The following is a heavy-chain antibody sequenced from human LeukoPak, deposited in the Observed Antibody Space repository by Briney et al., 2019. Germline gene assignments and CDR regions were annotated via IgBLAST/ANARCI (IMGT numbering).Heavy chain of an antibody. Sequence: GGSLRLSRAASGFTFSGSAMHWVRQASGKGLEWVGRIRSKANSYATAYAASVKGRFTISRDDSKNTAYLQMNSLKTEDTAVYYCTRHMYSSDYWGRGTLVTVSS. CDR3: TRHMYSSDY. V-gene: IGHV3-73*01. D-gene: IGHD6-13*01. CDR2: IRSKANSYAT. J-gene: IGHJ4*02. CDR1: GFTFSGSA.